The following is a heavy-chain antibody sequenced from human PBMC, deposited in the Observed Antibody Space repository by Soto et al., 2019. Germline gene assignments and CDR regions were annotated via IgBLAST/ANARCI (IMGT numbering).Heavy chain of an antibody. CDR1: GGSISSSSYY. CDR2: IYYSGST. V-gene: IGHV4-39*01. CDR3: ASLDLTTVAGRVFDY. Sequence: SETLSLTCTVSGGSISSSSYYWGWIRQPPGKGLEWIGSIYYSGSTYYNPSLKSRVTISVDTSKNQFSLKLSSVTAADTAVYYCASLDLTTVAGRVFDYWGQGTLVTVSS. J-gene: IGHJ4*02. D-gene: IGHD6-19*01.